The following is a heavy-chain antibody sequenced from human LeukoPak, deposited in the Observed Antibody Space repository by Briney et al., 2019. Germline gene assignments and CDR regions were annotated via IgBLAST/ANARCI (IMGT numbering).Heavy chain of an antibody. V-gene: IGHV3-66*02. Sequence: GGSLRLSCAASGFTVSSNYMSWVRQAPGKGLEWVSVIYSGGGTYYADSVKGRFTISRDNSKNTLYLQMNSLRAEDTAVYYCARGFVLGYCSSTSCPDYWGQGTLVTASS. J-gene: IGHJ4*02. CDR3: ARGFVLGYCSSTSCPDY. CDR2: IYSGGGT. D-gene: IGHD2-2*01. CDR1: GFTVSSNY.